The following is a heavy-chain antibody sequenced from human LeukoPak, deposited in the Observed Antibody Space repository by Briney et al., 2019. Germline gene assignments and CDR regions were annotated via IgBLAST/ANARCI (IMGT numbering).Heavy chain of an antibody. J-gene: IGHJ6*02. V-gene: IGHV3-23*01. CDR3: AKGGYGDYVFHYYYGMDV. CDR2: ISGSGGST. D-gene: IGHD4-17*01. Sequence: GGSLRLSCAASGFTFSSYAMSWVRQAPRKGLEWVSAISGSGGSTYYADSVKGRFTISRDNSKNTLYLQMNSLRAEDTAVYYCAKGGYGDYVFHYYYGMDVWGQGTTVTVSS. CDR1: GFTFSSYA.